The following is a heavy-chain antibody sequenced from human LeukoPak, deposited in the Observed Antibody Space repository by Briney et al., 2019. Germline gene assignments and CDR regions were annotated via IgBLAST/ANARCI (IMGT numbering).Heavy chain of an antibody. CDR2: IYYSGST. Sequence: SETLSLTCTVSGGSISSSSYYWGWIRQPPGKGLEWIGSIYYSGSTYYNPSLKSRVTISVDTSKNQFSLKLSSVTAADTAVYYCARQSYYYDSSGYPEPSHFDYWGQGTLVTVSS. CDR3: ARQSYYYDSSGYPEPSHFDY. V-gene: IGHV4-39*01. J-gene: IGHJ4*02. CDR1: GGSISSSSYY. D-gene: IGHD3-22*01.